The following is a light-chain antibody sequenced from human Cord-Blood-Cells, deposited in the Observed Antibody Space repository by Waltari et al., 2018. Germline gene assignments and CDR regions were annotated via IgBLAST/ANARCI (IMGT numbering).Light chain of an antibody. CDR2: AAS. CDR3: QQSYSTLALT. CDR1: QSISSY. V-gene: IGKV1-39*01. Sequence: RVTITCRASQSISSYLNWYQQKPGKAPKLLIYAASSLQSGVPSRFSGSGSGTDFTLTISSLQPEDFATYYCQQSYSTLALTFGGGTKVEIK. J-gene: IGKJ4*01.